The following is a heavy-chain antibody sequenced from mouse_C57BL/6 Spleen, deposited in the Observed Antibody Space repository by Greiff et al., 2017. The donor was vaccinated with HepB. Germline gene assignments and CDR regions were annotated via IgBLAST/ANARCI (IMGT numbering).Heavy chain of an antibody. D-gene: IGHD2-5*01. V-gene: IGHV1-61*01. J-gene: IGHJ2*01. CDR2: IYPSDSET. CDR1: GYTFTSYW. Sequence: VQLQQPGAELVRPGSSVKLSCKASGYTFTSYWMDWVKQRPGQGLEWIGNIYPSDSETHYNQKFKDKATLTVDKSSSTAYMQLSSLTSEDSAVYYGASSANSNYYYFDYWGQGTTLTVSS. CDR3: ASSANSNYYYFDY.